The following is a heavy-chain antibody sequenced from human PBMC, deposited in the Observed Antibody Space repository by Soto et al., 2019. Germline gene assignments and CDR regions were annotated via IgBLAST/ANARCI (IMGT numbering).Heavy chain of an antibody. CDR3: DSSLSPWVRKPPFH. Sequence: ASVKVSCKASRYTFTSYYIHWVRQAPGQGLEWMGIINPSGGSTSYAQKFQGRVTMTRDTSTSTVYMELSSLRSEDTAVYYCDSSLSPWVRKPPFHWGLGTLVTVSS. D-gene: IGHD3-10*01. J-gene: IGHJ4*02. CDR1: RYTFTSYY. CDR2: INPSGGST. V-gene: IGHV1-46*01.